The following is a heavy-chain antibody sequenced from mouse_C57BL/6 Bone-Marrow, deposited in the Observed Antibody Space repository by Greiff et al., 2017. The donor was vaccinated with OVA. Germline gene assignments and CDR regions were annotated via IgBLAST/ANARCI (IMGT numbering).Heavy chain of an antibody. CDR1: GYTFPSYW. CDR3: TRSPYYYGSSYDWYFDV. V-gene: IGHV1-5*01. J-gene: IGHJ1*03. Sequence: EVQLQQSGTVLARPGASVKMSCKTSGYTFPSYWMHWVKQRPGQGLEWIGAIYPGNSDTSYNQKFKGKAKLTAVTSASTAYMELSSLTNEDSAVYYCTRSPYYYGSSYDWYFDVWGTGTTVTVSS. CDR2: IYPGNSDT. D-gene: IGHD1-1*01.